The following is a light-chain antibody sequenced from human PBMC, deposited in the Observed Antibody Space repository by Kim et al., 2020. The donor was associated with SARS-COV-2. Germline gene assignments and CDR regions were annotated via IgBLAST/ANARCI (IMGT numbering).Light chain of an antibody. CDR3: QSYDSSAWV. CDR1: SGSIASNY. J-gene: IGLJ3*02. CDR2: EDN. V-gene: IGLV6-57*04. Sequence: NFMLTQPHSVSESPGKTVTISCTRSSGSIASNYVQWYQQRPGSAPTTVIYEDNQRPSGVPDWFSGSIDSSSNSASLTISGLKTEDEADYYCQSYDSSAWVFGGGTQLTVL.